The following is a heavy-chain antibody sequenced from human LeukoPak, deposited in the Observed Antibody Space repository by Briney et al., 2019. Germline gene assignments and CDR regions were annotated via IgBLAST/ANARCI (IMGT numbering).Heavy chain of an antibody. CDR1: GGSFSGYY. CDR2: INHSGST. CDR3: ERDIGGYYGMDV. J-gene: IGHJ6*02. Sequence: SETLSLTCAVYGGSFSGYYWSWIRQPPGKGLEWIGEINHSGSTNYNPSLKSRVTISVDTSKNQFSLKLSSVTAADTAVYYCERDIGGYYGMDVWGQGTTGTVSS. D-gene: IGHD1-26*01. V-gene: IGHV4-34*01.